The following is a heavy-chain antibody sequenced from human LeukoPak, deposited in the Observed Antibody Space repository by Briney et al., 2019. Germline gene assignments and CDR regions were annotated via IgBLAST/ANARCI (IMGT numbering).Heavy chain of an antibody. V-gene: IGHV4-39*07. J-gene: IGHJ4*02. CDR3: ARDSYYYGSGSHYGFDH. D-gene: IGHD3-10*01. Sequence: SETLSLTCTVSGGSITTTNNYWAWIRQPPGKGLEWLGSISYSGDTAYNLSLKRRVTISIDTSNNHFSLRLTSMTAADTAVYYCARDSYYYGSGSHYGFDHWGQGTLVTVSS. CDR2: ISYSGDT. CDR1: GGSITTTNNY.